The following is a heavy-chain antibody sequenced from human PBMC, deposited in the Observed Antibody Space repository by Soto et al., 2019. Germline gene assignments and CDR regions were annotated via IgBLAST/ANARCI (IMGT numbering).Heavy chain of an antibody. CDR2: LVPVFGTA. CDR3: ARSPGVFDY. Sequence: QVQLVQSGAEVKKPGSSVKVSCKASGGTFSSLAISWWRQAPGQGLEWMGGLVPVFGTANYAQKFQDRVTITADKSTSTSYMELSSLRSEDTAVYYCARSPGVFDYWGKGTLVTVSS. CDR1: GGTFSSLA. D-gene: IGHD3-10*01. V-gene: IGHV1-69*06. J-gene: IGHJ4*02.